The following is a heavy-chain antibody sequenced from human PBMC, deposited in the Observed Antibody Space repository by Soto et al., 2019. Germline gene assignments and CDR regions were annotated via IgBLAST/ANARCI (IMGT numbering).Heavy chain of an antibody. V-gene: IGHV1-2*04. CDR3: ARDRRVCSSTSCYPDYYYYGMDV. CDR2: INPNSGGT. Sequence: GASVKVSCKASGYTFTGYYMHWVRQAPGQGLEKMGWINPNSGGTNYAQKFQGWVTMTRDTSISTAYMELSRLRSDDTAVYYCARDRRVCSSTSCYPDYYYYGMDVWGQGTTVTVSS. D-gene: IGHD2-2*01. J-gene: IGHJ6*02. CDR1: GYTFTGYY.